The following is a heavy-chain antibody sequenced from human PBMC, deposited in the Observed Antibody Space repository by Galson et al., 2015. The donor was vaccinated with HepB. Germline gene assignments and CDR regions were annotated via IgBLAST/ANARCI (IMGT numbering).Heavy chain of an antibody. V-gene: IGHV3-74*01. CDR1: GLIFSSYW. Sequence: SLRLSCAASGLIFSSYWMHWVRQAPGKGLVWVSRINSDGSSTSYADSVKGRFTISRDNAKNTLYLQMNSLRAEGTAVYYCARVRYFDWLSNFFDYWGQGTLVTVSS. D-gene: IGHD3-9*01. CDR2: INSDGSST. J-gene: IGHJ4*02. CDR3: ARVRYFDWLSNFFDY.